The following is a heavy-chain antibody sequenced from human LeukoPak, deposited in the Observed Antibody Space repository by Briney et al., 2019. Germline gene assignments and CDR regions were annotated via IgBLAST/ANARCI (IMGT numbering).Heavy chain of an antibody. CDR1: GYTFTSYG. Sequence: ASVKVSCKASGYTFTSYGISWVRQAPGQGLEWMGWISAYNGNTNYAQKPQGRVTMSTDTSTSTAYMEVRSLRSDDTAVYYCARSRINTYYYDSSGPGAFDIWGQGTMVTVSS. J-gene: IGHJ3*02. CDR3: ARSRINTYYYDSSGPGAFDI. D-gene: IGHD3-22*01. V-gene: IGHV1-18*01. CDR2: ISAYNGNT.